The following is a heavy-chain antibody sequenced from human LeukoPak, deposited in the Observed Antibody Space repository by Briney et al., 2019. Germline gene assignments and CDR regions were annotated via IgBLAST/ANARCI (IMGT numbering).Heavy chain of an antibody. V-gene: IGHV3-7*01. CDR2: IKQEGSEK. CDR1: GFTFSTYW. Sequence: PGGSLRLSCAASGFTFSTYWMSWVRQAPGKGLEWVANIKQEGSEKYYVDSVQGRFTISRDNAKNSLYLQMNSLRAEDTAVYYCARDNRGYYDSSGSSLDDAFDIWGLGTMVTVSS. D-gene: IGHD3-22*01. J-gene: IGHJ3*02. CDR3: ARDNRGYYDSSGSSLDDAFDI.